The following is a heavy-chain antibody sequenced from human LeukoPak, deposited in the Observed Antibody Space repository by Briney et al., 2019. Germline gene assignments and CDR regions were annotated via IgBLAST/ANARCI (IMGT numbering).Heavy chain of an antibody. V-gene: IGHV3-23*01. CDR1: EFTFSSYA. CDR2: ITSSGGST. D-gene: IGHD6-19*01. CDR3: ASRGSGWSQGLDC. Sequence: GGSLRLSCAASEFTFSSYAMSWVRQAPGKGLEWVSTITSSGGSTYYADSVKGRFTISRDNSKNTLYLQMNSLRAEDTAVYYCASRGSGWSQGLDCWGQGTLVTVSS. J-gene: IGHJ4*02.